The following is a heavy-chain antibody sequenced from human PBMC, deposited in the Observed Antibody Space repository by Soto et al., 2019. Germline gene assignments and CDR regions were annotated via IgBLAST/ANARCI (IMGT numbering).Heavy chain of an antibody. D-gene: IGHD4-17*01. J-gene: IGHJ4*02. CDR3: ARGRGDYRYYYDY. CDR1: GFTFDDYG. CDR2: INWNGGST. V-gene: IGHV3-20*01. Sequence: EVQLEESGGGVVRPGGSLRLSCVASGFTFDDYGMSWVRQAPGKGLEWVSGINWNGGSTGYANSVKGRFIFSRDNAKNSLYLQMNSLRAEDTALYHCARGRGDYRYYYDYWGQGNLVTVSS.